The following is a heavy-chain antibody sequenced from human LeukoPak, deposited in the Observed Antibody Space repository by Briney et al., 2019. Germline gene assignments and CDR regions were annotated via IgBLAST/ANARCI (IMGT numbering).Heavy chain of an antibody. CDR1: GFTFRSYA. CDR3: AKPLGQWYSSSSLINYYYYYMDV. Sequence: GGSLRLSCAGSGFTFRSYAMTWVRQAPGKGLEWVSAISGSGGNTYYADSVKDRFTISRDNSKNTLYLQMNSLRAEDTAVYYCAKPLGQWYSSSSLINYYYYYMDVWGKGTTVTVSS. D-gene: IGHD6-6*01. CDR2: ISGSGGNT. V-gene: IGHV3-23*01. J-gene: IGHJ6*03.